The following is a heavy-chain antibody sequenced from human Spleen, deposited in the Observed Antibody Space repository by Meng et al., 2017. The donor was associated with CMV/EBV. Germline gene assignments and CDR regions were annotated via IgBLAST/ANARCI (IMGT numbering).Heavy chain of an antibody. CDR2: ISWNSGSM. J-gene: IGHJ4*02. Sequence: GGSLRLSCAASGFTFSSYSMNWVRQAPGKGLEWVSSISWNSGSMDYGDSVKGRFTISRDNAKNSLYLQMNSLRAEDTALYYCVKDMYSSVPHPTFHYWGQGTLVTVSS. CDR3: VKDMYSSVPHPTFHY. CDR1: GFTFSSYS. V-gene: IGHV3-9*01. D-gene: IGHD6-25*01.